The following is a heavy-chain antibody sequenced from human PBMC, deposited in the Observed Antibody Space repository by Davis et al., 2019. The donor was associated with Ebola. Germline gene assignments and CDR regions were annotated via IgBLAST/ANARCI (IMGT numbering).Heavy chain of an antibody. CDR1: GFTFDDYA. CDR3: AKGMYSSSTYYYGMDV. J-gene: IGHJ6*02. D-gene: IGHD6-6*01. V-gene: IGHV3-9*01. Sequence: SLKISCAASGFTFDDYAMHWVRQAPGKGLEWVSGISWNSGSIGYADSVKGRFTISRDNSKNTLYLQMNSLRAEDTAVYYCAKGMYSSSTYYYGMDVWGQGTTVTVSS. CDR2: ISWNSGSI.